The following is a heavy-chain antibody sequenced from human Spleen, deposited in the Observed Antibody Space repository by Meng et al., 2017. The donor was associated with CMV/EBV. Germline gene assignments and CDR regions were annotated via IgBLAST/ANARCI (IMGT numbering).Heavy chain of an antibody. CDR3: ARPGVAGTGGWFDP. CDR2: INPNSGGT. CDR1: GGTFSSYA. V-gene: IGHV1-2*02. D-gene: IGHD6-19*01. J-gene: IGHJ5*02. Sequence: ASVKVSCKASGGTFSSYAISWVRQAPGQGLEWMGWINPNSGGTNYAQKFQGRVTMTRDTSISTAYMELSRLRSDDTAVYYCARPGVAGTGGWFDPWGQGTLVTVSS.